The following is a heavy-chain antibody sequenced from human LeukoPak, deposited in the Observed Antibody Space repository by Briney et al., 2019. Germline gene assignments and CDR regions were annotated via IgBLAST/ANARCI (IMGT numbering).Heavy chain of an antibody. D-gene: IGHD3-22*01. Sequence: SETLSLTCAVYGGSFSGYYWSWIHQPPGKGLEWIGEINHSGSTNYNPSLKSRVTISVDTSKNQFSLKLSSVTAADTAVYYCARGSPIGFDSSGYYWYYWGQGTLVTVSS. CDR1: GGSFSGYY. J-gene: IGHJ4*02. CDR2: INHSGST. V-gene: IGHV4-34*01. CDR3: ARGSPIGFDSSGYYWYY.